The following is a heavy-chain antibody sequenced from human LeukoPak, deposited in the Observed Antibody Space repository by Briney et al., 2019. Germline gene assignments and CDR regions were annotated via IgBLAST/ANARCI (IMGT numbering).Heavy chain of an antibody. V-gene: IGHV3-33*01. CDR1: GFTFSSYG. Sequence: GGSLRLSCAASGFTFSSYGMHWVRQAPGKGLEWVAVIWYDGSNKYYADSVKGRFTISGDNSKNTLYLQMNSLRAEDTAVYYCAREWVRATVTQDSYGMDVWGQGTTVTVSS. J-gene: IGHJ6*02. CDR3: AREWVRATVTQDSYGMDV. D-gene: IGHD4-4*01. CDR2: IWYDGSNK.